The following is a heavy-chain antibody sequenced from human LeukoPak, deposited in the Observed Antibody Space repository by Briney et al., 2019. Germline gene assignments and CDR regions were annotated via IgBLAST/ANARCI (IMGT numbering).Heavy chain of an antibody. J-gene: IGHJ4*02. D-gene: IGHD3-10*01. V-gene: IGHV3-23*01. CDR2: ISGSGGST. CDR3: AREANAYYYGSGSGFDY. CDR1: GFTFSSYA. Sequence: PGGSLRLSCAASGFTFSSYAMSWVRQAPGKGLEWVSAISGSGGSTYYADSVKGRFTISRDNSKNTLYLQMNSLRAEDTAVYYCAREANAYYYGSGSGFDYWGQGTLVTVSS.